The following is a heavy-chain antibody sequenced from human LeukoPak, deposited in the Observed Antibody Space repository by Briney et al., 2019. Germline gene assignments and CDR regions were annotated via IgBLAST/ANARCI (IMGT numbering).Heavy chain of an antibody. CDR3: ARVYWHDNGEYFQH. Sequence: GGSLRLSCAASGLTVSNTYMSWVRQAPGKGLEWVSVIYSGGRTLYADSVKGRFNIHRDISKNTLFLQMNSLRAEDTAVYYCARVYWHDNGEYFQHWGQGTLVSVSS. CDR1: GLTVSNTY. V-gene: IGHV3-66*01. CDR2: IYSGGRT. D-gene: IGHD3-16*01. J-gene: IGHJ1*01.